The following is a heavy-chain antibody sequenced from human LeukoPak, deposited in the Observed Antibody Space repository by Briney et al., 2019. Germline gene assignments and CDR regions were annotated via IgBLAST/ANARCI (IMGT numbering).Heavy chain of an antibody. CDR3: ARWSSWMMEFDY. V-gene: IGHV4-38-2*02. CDR1: GYSISSGYY. J-gene: IGHJ4*02. D-gene: IGHD6-13*01. CDR2: IYHSGST. Sequence: SETLSLTCTVSGYSISSGYYWGWIRQPPGKGLEWIGSIYHSGSTYYNPSLKSRVTISVDTSKNLFSLKLSSVAAADTAVYYCARWSSWMMEFDYWGQGTLVTVSS.